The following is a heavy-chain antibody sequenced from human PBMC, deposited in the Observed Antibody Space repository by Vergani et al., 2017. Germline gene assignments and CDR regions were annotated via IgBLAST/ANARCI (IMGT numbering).Heavy chain of an antibody. D-gene: IGHD3-10*01. CDR1: GGTFSSYA. Sequence: QVQLVQSGAEVKKLGSSVKVSCKASGGTFSSYAISWVRQAPGQGLEWMGGIIPIFGTANYAQKFQGRVTITADESTSTAYMELSSLRSEDTAVYYCARVTMVRGVTTFRYYYGMDVWGQGTTVTVSS. J-gene: IGHJ6*02. CDR3: ARVTMVRGVTTFRYYYGMDV. CDR2: IIPIFGTA. V-gene: IGHV1-69*01.